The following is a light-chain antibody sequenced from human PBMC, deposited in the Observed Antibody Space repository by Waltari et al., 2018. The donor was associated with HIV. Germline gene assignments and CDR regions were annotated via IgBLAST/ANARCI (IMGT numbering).Light chain of an antibody. CDR3: SSYTNRQTLA. J-gene: IGLJ3*02. Sequence: QSALTQPASLSGSPGRSITISCTGTNTDIGSYDFVSWYQQHPSEAPQPIIFGVTRRPSGVSSRFSGSKSGNTASLIISGLQADDEADYYCSSYTNRQTLAFGGGTKLTVL. V-gene: IGLV2-14*01. CDR2: GVT. CDR1: NTDIGSYDF.